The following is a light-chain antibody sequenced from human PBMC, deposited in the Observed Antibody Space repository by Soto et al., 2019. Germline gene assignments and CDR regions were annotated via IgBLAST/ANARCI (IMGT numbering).Light chain of an antibody. CDR1: SSDVGGDYNY. Sequence: QSALTQPPSASGSPGQSVTISCTGTSSDVGGDYNYVSWYQRHPDKAPKLIIYEVSKRPSGVPDRFSGSKSGNTASLSVSGLQAEDEADYYCTSSAGTKSMVFGGGTKLTVL. V-gene: IGLV2-8*01. J-gene: IGLJ2*01. CDR2: EVS. CDR3: TSSAGTKSMV.